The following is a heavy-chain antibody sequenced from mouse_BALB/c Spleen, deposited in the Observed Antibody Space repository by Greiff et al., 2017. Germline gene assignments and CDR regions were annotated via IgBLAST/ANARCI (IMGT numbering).Heavy chain of an antibody. CDR3: ARMDHYAMDY. Sequence: EVQGVESGGGLVQPGGSRKLSCAASGFTFSSFGMHWVRQAPEKGLEWVAYISSGSSTIYYADTVKGRFTISRDNPKNTLFLQMTSLRSEDTAMYYCARMDHYAMDYWGQGTSVTVSS. CDR1: GFTFSSFG. J-gene: IGHJ4*01. V-gene: IGHV5-17*02. CDR2: ISSGSSTI.